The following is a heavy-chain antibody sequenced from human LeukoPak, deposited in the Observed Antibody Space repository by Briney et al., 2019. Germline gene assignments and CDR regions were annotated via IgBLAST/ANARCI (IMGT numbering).Heavy chain of an antibody. Sequence: GGSLRLSCAASGFTFSSYSMNWVRQAPGKGLEWVSSISSSSSYIYYADSVKGRFTISRDNAKNSLYLQMNSLRAEDTAVYYCARGASSSWYGRYFDYWGQGTLVTVSS. J-gene: IGHJ4*02. CDR2: ISSSSSYI. D-gene: IGHD6-13*01. CDR1: GFTFSSYS. CDR3: ARGASSSWYGRYFDY. V-gene: IGHV3-21*01.